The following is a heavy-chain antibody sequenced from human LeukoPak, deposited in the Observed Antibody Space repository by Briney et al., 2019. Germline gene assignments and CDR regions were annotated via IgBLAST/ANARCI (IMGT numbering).Heavy chain of an antibody. CDR2: INPNSGGT. CDR3: AVVRFLEWITYGMDV. J-gene: IGHJ6*02. CDR1: GYTFTGYY. V-gene: IGHV1-2*02. Sequence: ASVKVSCKAPGYTFTGYYMHWVRQAPGQGLEWMGWINPNSGGTNYAQKFQGRVTMTRDTSISTAYMELSRLRSDDTAVYYCAVVRFLEWITYGMDVWGQGTTVTVSS. D-gene: IGHD3-3*01.